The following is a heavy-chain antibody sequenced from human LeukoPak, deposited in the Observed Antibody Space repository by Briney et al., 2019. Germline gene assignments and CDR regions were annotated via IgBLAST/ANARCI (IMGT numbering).Heavy chain of an antibody. J-gene: IGHJ3*01. CDR2: ISDSGGST. CDR1: GFTFSSYT. V-gene: IGHV3-23*01. Sequence: GGSLRLSCAASGFTFSSYTMSWVRQAPGKGLEWVSVISDSGGSTYYADSVRGRFTISRDNPKNTLYLQMSSLRPEDTAVYYCAKGENDAFDVWGPGTMVTVSS. CDR3: AKGENDAFDV.